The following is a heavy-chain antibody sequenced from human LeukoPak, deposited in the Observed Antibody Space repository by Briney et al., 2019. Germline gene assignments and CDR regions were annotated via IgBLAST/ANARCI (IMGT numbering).Heavy chain of an antibody. CDR3: ARRPNWNYSNWFDP. CDR1: GASISSSSYY. D-gene: IGHD1-7*01. J-gene: IGHJ5*02. CDR2: IYYSEST. V-gene: IGHV4-39*01. Sequence: SETLSLTCTVSGASISSSSYYWGWIRQPPGKGLEWIGNIYYSESTYYNPSLKSRVTMSIDTSRNQFSLRLRSVTAAGTAVYYCARRPNWNYSNWFDPWGQGTLVTVSS.